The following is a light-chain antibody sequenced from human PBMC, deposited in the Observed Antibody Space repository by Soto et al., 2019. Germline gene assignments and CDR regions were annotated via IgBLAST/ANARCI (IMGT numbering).Light chain of an antibody. J-gene: IGKJ4*01. CDR3: QQYNFWPPLT. Sequence: EIVMTQSPATLSVSPGERATLSCRASQSVNSNLAWYRQKPGKAPRLLISDASTRATGVPARFSGSGSGTEFTLTTSSLLSEDSGIYYCQQYNFWPPLTFGGGTKVEIK. CDR2: DAS. CDR1: QSVNSN. V-gene: IGKV3-15*01.